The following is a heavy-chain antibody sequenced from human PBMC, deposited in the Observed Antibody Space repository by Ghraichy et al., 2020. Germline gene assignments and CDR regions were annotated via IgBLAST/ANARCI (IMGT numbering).Heavy chain of an antibody. CDR2: ISGSGDST. CDR3: AKGIAAGTTTISYFYNGLDV. J-gene: IGHJ6*02. Sequence: LNISCEASGFTFSSYAMSWVRQTPGKGLEWVSGISGSGDSTYYADSVKGRFTISRDNSKNTLYLQMNSLRAEDTAVYYCAKGIAAGTTTISYFYNGLDVWGHGTTVTVSS. CDR1: GFTFSSYA. D-gene: IGHD6-13*01. V-gene: IGHV3-23*01.